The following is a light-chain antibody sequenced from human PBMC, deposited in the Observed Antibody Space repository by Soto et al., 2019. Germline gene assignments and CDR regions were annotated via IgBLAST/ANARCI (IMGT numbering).Light chain of an antibody. Sequence: QSVLTQSPSVSGAPGQRVTISCTGSSSKIGAGYGIHWYQQLPGTAPKLLIYGDNNRPSGVPDRFSASKSDTSASLVITGLQAEDEADYYCQSYDSSLSALFGGGTQLTVL. V-gene: IGLV1-40*01. CDR3: QSYDSSLSAL. CDR2: GDN. J-gene: IGLJ3*02. CDR1: SSKIGAGYG.